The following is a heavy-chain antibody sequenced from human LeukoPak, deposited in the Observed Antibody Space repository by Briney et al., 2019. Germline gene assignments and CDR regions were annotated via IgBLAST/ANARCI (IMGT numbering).Heavy chain of an antibody. J-gene: IGHJ4*02. CDR3: ARDQEGFDY. Sequence: ASVKVSCKASGYTFTSNYIHWVRQAPGQGLEWMGMIYPRDGSTSYAQKFQGRVTVTRDTSTGTVHMELSGLRSEDTAVYYCARDQEGFDYWGQGTLVTVSS. CDR2: IYPRDGST. V-gene: IGHV1-46*01. CDR1: GYTFTSNY.